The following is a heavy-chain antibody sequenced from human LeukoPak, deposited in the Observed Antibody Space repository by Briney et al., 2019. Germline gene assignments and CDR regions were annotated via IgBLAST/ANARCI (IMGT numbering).Heavy chain of an antibody. Sequence: PGGSLRLSCAASGFTFSSYAMSWVRQAPGKGLEWVSAISGSGGSTYYADSAKGRFTISRDNSKNTLYLQMNSLRAEDTAVYYCAKAETRWFGELLSFDYWGQGTLVTVSS. CDR3: AKAETRWFGELLSFDY. D-gene: IGHD3-10*01. CDR1: GFTFSSYA. J-gene: IGHJ4*02. V-gene: IGHV3-23*01. CDR2: ISGSGGST.